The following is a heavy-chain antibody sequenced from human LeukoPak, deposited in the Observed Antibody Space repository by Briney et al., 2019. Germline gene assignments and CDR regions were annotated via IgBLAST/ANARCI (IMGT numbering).Heavy chain of an antibody. J-gene: IGHJ1*01. CDR2: ISYDGSNK. Sequence: GGSLRLSCAASGFTFSSYAMHWVRQAPGKGLEWVAVISYDGSNKYYADSVKGRFTISRDNSKNTLYLQMNSLRAEDTAVYYCAYGPYGDLLEYFQHWGQGTLVTVSS. V-gene: IGHV3-30-3*01. D-gene: IGHD4-17*01. CDR1: GFTFSSYA. CDR3: AYGPYGDLLEYFQH.